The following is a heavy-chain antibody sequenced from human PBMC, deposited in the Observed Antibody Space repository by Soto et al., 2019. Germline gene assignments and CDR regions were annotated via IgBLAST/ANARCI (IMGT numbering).Heavy chain of an antibody. D-gene: IGHD2-8*01. J-gene: IGHJ6*01. Sequence: SVQVSCKASGYSFTDYHIHWVRQAPGQGLEWLGRINPKSGGTSTAQKFQGWVTMTTDTSISTASMELTRLTSDDTAIYYCARGDYTDCSEGVCSLFYYHDMYVWG. CDR1: GYSFTDYH. CDR3: ARGDYTDCSEGVCSLFYYHDMYV. CDR2: INPKSGGT. V-gene: IGHV1-2*04.